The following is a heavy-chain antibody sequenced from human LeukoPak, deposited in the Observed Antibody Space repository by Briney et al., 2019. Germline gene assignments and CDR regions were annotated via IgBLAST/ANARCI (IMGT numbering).Heavy chain of an antibody. CDR2: IGSTGEST. J-gene: IGHJ4*02. D-gene: IGHD3-16*02. CDR3: ATYVWETYRFSD. V-gene: IGHV3-23*01. Sequence: GGSLRISCAASGFSFSSRALSWVRQATGKGLEWVSTIGSTGESTFYADSVKGRFTISRDNSKDTLYLQLNSLRAEDTAIYYCATYVWETYRFSDWGQGTLVTVSS. CDR1: GFSFSSRA.